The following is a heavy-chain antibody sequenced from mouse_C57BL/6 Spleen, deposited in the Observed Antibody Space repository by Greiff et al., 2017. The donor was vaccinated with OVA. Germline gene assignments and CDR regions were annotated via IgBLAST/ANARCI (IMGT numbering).Heavy chain of an antibody. CDR3: ARAGSSYLYYCDY. V-gene: IGHV1-42*01. D-gene: IGHD1-1*01. Sequence: EVKLMESGPELVKPGASVKISCKASGYSFTGYYMNWVKQSPEKSLEWIGEINPSTGGTTYNQKFKAKATLTVDKSSSTAYMQLKSLTSEDSAVYYCARAGSSYLYYCDYWGQGTTLTVSS. CDR1: GYSFTGYY. CDR2: INPSTGGT. J-gene: IGHJ2*01.